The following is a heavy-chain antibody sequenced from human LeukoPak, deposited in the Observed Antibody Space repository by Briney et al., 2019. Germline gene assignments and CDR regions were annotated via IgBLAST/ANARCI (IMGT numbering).Heavy chain of an antibody. CDR1: GFTFSSYR. CDR2: ISSSSSTI. J-gene: IGHJ4*02. D-gene: IGHD3-22*01. Sequence: GGSLRLSCAASGFTFSSYRMNWVRQAPGKGLEWVSYISSSSSTIYYADSVKGRFTISRDNSKNTLYLQMNSLRAEDTAVYYCAKDLRNFYYDSSGYPKGGLDYWGQGTLVTVSS. CDR3: AKDLRNFYYDSSGYPKGGLDY. V-gene: IGHV3-48*01.